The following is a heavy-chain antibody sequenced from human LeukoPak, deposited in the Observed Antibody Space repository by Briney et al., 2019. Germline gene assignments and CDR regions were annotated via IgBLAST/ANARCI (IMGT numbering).Heavy chain of an antibody. J-gene: IGHJ4*02. D-gene: IGHD1-7*01. Sequence: GGSLRLSCAASGFTVSSNYMSWDRQAPGKGLEWVSVIYSGGSTYYADSVKGRFTISSDNSKNTLYLQMNSLRAEDTAVYYCARETTTRYFDYWGQGTLVTVSS. CDR1: GFTVSSNY. V-gene: IGHV3-53*01. CDR3: ARETTTRYFDY. CDR2: IYSGGST.